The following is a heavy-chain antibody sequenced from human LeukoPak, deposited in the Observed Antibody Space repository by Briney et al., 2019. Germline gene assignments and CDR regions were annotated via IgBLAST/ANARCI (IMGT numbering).Heavy chain of an antibody. CDR3: ARGSSTSCYYYYYGMDV. Sequence: GGSLRLSCAASGFTFSSYPIHWVRRAPGKGLEWVAVTSHDGSDKYYADSVKGRFTISRDNSKNTLYLQMNSLRAEDSAVYYCARGSSTSCYYYYYGMDVWGQGTTVTVSS. D-gene: IGHD2-2*01. V-gene: IGHV3-30-3*01. J-gene: IGHJ6*02. CDR1: GFTFSSYP. CDR2: TSHDGSDK.